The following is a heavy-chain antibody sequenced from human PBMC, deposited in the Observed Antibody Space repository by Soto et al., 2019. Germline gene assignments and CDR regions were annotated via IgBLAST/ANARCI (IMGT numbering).Heavy chain of an antibody. CDR2: ISSRGDT. D-gene: IGHD2-21*02. J-gene: IGHJ6*02. CDR3: AREETAWPLAYGLDV. CDR1: GFSFSTYS. V-gene: IGHV3-21*01. Sequence: GGSLRLSCAASGFSFSTYSMNWVRQAPGKGLEWVSSISSRGDTYYADSVKGRFTISRDNAKNSVSLQMDSLRAEDAAIYYCAREETAWPLAYGLDVWGQGTTVTVSS.